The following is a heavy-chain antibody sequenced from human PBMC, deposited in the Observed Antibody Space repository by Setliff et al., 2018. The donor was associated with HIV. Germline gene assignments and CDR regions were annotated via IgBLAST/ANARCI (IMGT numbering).Heavy chain of an antibody. V-gene: IGHV1-46*01. CDR2: INTSGGSA. D-gene: IGHD6-19*01. J-gene: IGHJ4*01. Sequence: GASVKVSCKASGYTFTSYPMHWVRQAPGQGLEWMGVINTSGGSAGYAEKFRGRVTMTRDTSTNTVYMDLRNLRSEDTAVYYCARKQGDASGWYAGDYWGHGTLVTVSS. CDR3: ARKQGDASGWYAGDY. CDR1: GYTFTSYP.